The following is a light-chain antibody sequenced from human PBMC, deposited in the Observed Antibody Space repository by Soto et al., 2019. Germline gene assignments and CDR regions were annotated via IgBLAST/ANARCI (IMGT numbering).Light chain of an antibody. CDR2: GVF. Sequence: EIVLTQSPDTLSLSPGERATLSCRASQRGYDGYLAWYQQRPGQPPRLLIYGVFTRADGIPDRFSGSGSGTDFTLTITRLEPEDFATYYCQHYNSYSEAFGQGTKVELK. CDR1: QRGYDGY. V-gene: IGKV3-20*01. J-gene: IGKJ1*01. CDR3: QHYNSYSEA.